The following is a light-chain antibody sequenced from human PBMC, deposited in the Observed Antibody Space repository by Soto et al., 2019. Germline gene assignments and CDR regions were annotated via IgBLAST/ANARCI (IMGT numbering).Light chain of an antibody. CDR3: HSYTSSSTYV. J-gene: IGLJ1*01. Sequence: QSALTQPASVSGSPGQSITISFTGTSSDVGGFNYVSWYQQHPGKAPKLMIYDVTNRPSGVSYRFSGSKSGNTASLTISGLQAEDEADYYCHSYTSSSTYVFGTGTKVTVL. CDR1: SSDVGGFNY. CDR2: DVT. V-gene: IGLV2-14*03.